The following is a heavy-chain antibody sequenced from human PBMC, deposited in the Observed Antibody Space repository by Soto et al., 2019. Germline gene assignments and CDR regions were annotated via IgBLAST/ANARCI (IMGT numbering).Heavy chain of an antibody. CDR3: ARVLSLGSTWYFDY. V-gene: IGHV4-38-2*02. D-gene: IGHD6-13*01. J-gene: IGHJ4*02. CDR2: SHHGGGT. Sequence: ETLSLTCTVSASSITDASYWGWIRQPPGKGLEWIGSSHHGGGTYYNPSLKSRVTISVDTSKNQLSLKLTSVAAADAAVYYCARVLSLGSTWYFDYWGQGTQVTVSS. CDR1: ASSITDASY.